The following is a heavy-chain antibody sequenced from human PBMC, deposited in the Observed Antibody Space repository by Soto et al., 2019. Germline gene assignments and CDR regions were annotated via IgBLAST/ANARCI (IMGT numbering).Heavy chain of an antibody. CDR3: ARDGTVYDSSAYYYVH. J-gene: IGHJ4*02. Sequence: SVKVSCKASGGTFSSYAISWVRQAPGQGLEWMGGIVPLFGKANYALKFQGRVTITADESTSTGYMELRSLTSEDTAVYYCARDGTVYDSSAYYYVHWGQGTLVTVSS. V-gene: IGHV1-69*13. D-gene: IGHD3-22*01. CDR1: GGTFSSYA. CDR2: IVPLFGKA.